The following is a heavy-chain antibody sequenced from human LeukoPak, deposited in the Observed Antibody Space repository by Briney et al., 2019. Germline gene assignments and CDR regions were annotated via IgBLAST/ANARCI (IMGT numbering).Heavy chain of an antibody. CDR1: GFTFSSYG. CDR2: ISYDGSNK. D-gene: IGHD3-10*01. Sequence: PGRSLRLSCAASGFTFSSYGMHWVRQAPGKGLEWVAVISYDGSNKYYADSVKGRFTISRDNSKNTLYLQMNSLRAEDTAVYYCAKDFRLLWFGEGWDAFDIWGQGTIVTVSS. V-gene: IGHV3-30*18. J-gene: IGHJ3*02. CDR3: AKDFRLLWFGEGWDAFDI.